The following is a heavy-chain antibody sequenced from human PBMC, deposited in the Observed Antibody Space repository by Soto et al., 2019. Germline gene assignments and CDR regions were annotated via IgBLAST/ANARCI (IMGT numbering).Heavy chain of an antibody. CDR3: ATPAGGAFDI. J-gene: IGHJ3*02. CDR2: VYYDGST. CDR1: GGSVTSDRYY. Sequence: SETLSLTCTVSGGSVTSDRYYWSWIRQPPGKGLEWIGYVYYDGSTNYNPSLKSRGIISLDTSKRQFSLRLTSLTAADTAVYYCATPAGGAFDIWGPGTMVTVSS. V-gene: IGHV4-61*01. D-gene: IGHD3-10*01.